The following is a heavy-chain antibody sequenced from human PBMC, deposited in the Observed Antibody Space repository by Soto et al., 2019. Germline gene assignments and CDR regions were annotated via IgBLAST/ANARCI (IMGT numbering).Heavy chain of an antibody. J-gene: IGHJ6*02. CDR1: GYIFVNYG. Sequence: QVQLVQSGDEVRKPGSSVKVSCKASGYIFVNYGIAWVRQAPGQGLEWMGWISPYSGNTHYASKVQGRSTMITDTTSGRAYMDLGSLTSADTAVYYCAMVDNYVTPTPQDVWGQGTTVTVSS. CDR3: AMVDNYVTPTPQDV. V-gene: IGHV1-18*01. CDR2: ISPYSGNT. D-gene: IGHD3-16*01.